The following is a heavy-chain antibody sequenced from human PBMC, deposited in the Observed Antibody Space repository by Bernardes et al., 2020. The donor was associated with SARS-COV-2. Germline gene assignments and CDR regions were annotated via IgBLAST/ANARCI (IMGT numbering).Heavy chain of an antibody. CDR1: GGSISGHY. Sequence: SESLSLTCTVSGGSISGHYWSWIRQPPGKGLEWIGYVYHTGSTNYNPSLKSRVTISVDTSKNQVSLRLTSVTAADTAVYYCARDFDFWSGYSWGALDIWGKGTMVTVSS. J-gene: IGHJ3*02. V-gene: IGHV4-59*11. CDR3: ARDFDFWSGYSWGALDI. CDR2: VYHTGST. D-gene: IGHD3-3*01.